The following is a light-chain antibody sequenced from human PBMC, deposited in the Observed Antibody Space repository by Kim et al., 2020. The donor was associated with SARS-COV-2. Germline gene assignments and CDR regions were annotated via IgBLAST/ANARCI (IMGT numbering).Light chain of an antibody. V-gene: IGLV3-1*01. CDR3: QAWDSNTEGV. CDR1: KLGDKY. Sequence: VSPGQTASITCSGDKLGDKYACWYQQTPGQSPVLVIYQDSKRPSGIPERFSGSNSGNTATLTISGTQAMDEADYYCQAWDSNTEGVFGGGTQLTVL. CDR2: QDS. J-gene: IGLJ3*02.